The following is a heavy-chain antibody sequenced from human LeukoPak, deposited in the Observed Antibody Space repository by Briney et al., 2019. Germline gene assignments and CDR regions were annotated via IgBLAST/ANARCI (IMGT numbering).Heavy chain of an antibody. Sequence: GGSLRLSCAASGFTFSSYEMNWVRQAPGKGLEWVSYISSSGSTIYYADSVQGRFTISSDNANNSLYLQMNSLRAEDTAVSYCARDGLGRGWPIAYWGQGTLATVSS. D-gene: IGHD6-19*01. CDR1: GFTFSSYE. V-gene: IGHV3-48*03. CDR2: ISSSGSTI. CDR3: ARDGLGRGWPIAY. J-gene: IGHJ1*01.